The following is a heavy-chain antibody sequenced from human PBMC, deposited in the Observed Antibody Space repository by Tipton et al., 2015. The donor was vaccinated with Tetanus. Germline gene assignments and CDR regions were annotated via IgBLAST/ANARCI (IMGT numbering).Heavy chain of an antibody. CDR3: ARANYDSFKKGPFDS. V-gene: IGHV4-39*07. CDR2: VYYSGTT. Sequence: TLSLTCTVSGGSISSPSYYWGWIRQPPGKGLEWIGSVYYSGTTYYNPSLRNRLTVSRDTSKNQFSLNLKSVTAADTAVYYCARANYDSFKKGPFDSWGQGSLVIVSS. J-gene: IGHJ4*02. D-gene: IGHD3-3*01. CDR1: GGSISSPSYY.